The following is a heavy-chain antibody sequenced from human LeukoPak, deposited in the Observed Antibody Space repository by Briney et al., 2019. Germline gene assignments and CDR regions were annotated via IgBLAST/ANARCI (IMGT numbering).Heavy chain of an antibody. V-gene: IGHV3-15*01. CDR1: GLTFANAW. Sequence: PGGSRTLSCAASGLTFANAWMSWVRQAPGKGLEWVARIMSKTSGGTTDYAAPVKGRFTISRDDSKTTLYLQMNSLKTEDTAVYYCTTYRYNYGSTGYSYFDFWGQGTLVTVSS. CDR3: TTYRYNYGSTGYSYFDF. CDR2: IMSKTSGGTT. D-gene: IGHD5-18*01. J-gene: IGHJ4*02.